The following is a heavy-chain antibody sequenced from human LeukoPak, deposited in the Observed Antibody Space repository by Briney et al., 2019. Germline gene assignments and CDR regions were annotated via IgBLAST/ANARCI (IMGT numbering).Heavy chain of an antibody. CDR2: IYSGGST. J-gene: IGHJ6*02. D-gene: IGHD1-26*01. CDR3: ARIVRSGSYFSGMDV. Sequence: GGSLRLSCAASGFTFSSYSMNWVRQAPGKGLEWVSVIYSGGSTYYADSVRGRFTISRDNSKNTLYLQMNSLRAEDTAVYYCARIVRSGSYFSGMDVWGQGTTVTVSS. V-gene: IGHV3-66*01. CDR1: GFTFSSYS.